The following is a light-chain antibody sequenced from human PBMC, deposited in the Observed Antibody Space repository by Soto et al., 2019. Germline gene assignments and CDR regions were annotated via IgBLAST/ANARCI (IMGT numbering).Light chain of an antibody. CDR2: GAS. V-gene: IGKV1-5*01. Sequence: DIQMTQSPSTLSASVGDRVTLTCRASQNIGLSLAWFQQKPGKAPKLLIYGASSLESEVPSRFSGSGSGTEFTLTISSLQPDDFATYYCEQYRRYPWTFGQGTKVEIK. CDR1: QNIGLS. J-gene: IGKJ1*01. CDR3: EQYRRYPWT.